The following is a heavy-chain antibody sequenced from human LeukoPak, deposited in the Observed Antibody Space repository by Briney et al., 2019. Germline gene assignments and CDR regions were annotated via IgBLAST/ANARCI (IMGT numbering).Heavy chain of an antibody. Sequence: ASVKVSCKASGYTFTGYYMHWVRQAPGQGLEWMGWINPNSGGTNYAQKFQGRVTMTRDTSISTAYMELSRLRSDDTAVCYCARDILYSGYESHDYWGQGTLVTVSS. V-gene: IGHV1-2*02. CDR1: GYTFTGYY. CDR3: ARDILYSGYESHDY. D-gene: IGHD5-12*01. J-gene: IGHJ4*02. CDR2: INPNSGGT.